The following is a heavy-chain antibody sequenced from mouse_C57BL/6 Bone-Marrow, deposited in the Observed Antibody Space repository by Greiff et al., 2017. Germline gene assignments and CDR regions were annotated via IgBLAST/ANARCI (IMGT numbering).Heavy chain of an antibody. CDR3: ARRATGVATRAWFAY. Sequence: QVHVTQSGAELARPGASVKLSCKASGYTFTSYGISWVKQSTGQGLEWIGEIYPRSGNTYYNEKFKGKATLTADNSSSTAYMELRSLTSEDSAVYFCARRATGVATRAWFAYWGQGTLVTVSA. D-gene: IGHD1-1*01. CDR1: GYTFTSYG. CDR2: IYPRSGNT. V-gene: IGHV1-81*01. J-gene: IGHJ3*01.